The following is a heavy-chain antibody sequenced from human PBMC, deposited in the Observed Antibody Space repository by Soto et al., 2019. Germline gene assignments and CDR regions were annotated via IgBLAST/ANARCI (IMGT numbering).Heavy chain of an antibody. J-gene: IGHJ3*02. D-gene: IGHD3-10*01. CDR1: GYTFTSYD. Sequence: QVQLVQSGAEVKKPGASVKVSCKASGYTFTSYDINWVRQATGQGLAWMGWMNPNSGNTGYAQKFQGRVTMTRNTSISTADMELSSLRSEDTAVYYCATLWFGELLNAFDIWGQGTMVTVSS. V-gene: IGHV1-8*01. CDR3: ATLWFGELLNAFDI. CDR2: MNPNSGNT.